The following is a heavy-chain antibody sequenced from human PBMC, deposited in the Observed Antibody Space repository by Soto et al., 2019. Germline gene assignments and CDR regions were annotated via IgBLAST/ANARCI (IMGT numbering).Heavy chain of an antibody. CDR2: IYPRDSET. Sequence: PGESLEISSFAAGYTVTNYWVGRVRQNPGKGLEWMGMIYPRDSETRFSPSVHDQVTLSPEKSNTTAYLQWRSLKTSDTAIYYCARLGKGPDWSGGAYDVWGQGTMVTVSS. J-gene: IGHJ3*01. CDR1: GYTVTNYW. V-gene: IGHV5-51*01. CDR3: ARLGKGPDWSGGAYDV. D-gene: IGHD3-9*01.